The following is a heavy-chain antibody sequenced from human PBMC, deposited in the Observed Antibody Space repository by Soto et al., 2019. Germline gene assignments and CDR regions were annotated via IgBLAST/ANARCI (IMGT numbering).Heavy chain of an antibody. CDR2: ISSSSSYI. D-gene: IGHD3-3*01. J-gene: IGHJ6*02. Sequence: GGSLRLSCAASGFTFSSYSMNWVRQAPGKGLEWVSSISSSSSYIYYADSVKGRFTISRDNAKNSLYLQMNSLRAEDTAVYYCARDQTLLRFLEWLPNGMDVWGQGATVTVSS. CDR1: GFTFSSYS. CDR3: ARDQTLLRFLEWLPNGMDV. V-gene: IGHV3-21*01.